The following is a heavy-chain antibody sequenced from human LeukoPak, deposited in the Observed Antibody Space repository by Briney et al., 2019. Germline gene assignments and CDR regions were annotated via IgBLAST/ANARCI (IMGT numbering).Heavy chain of an antibody. J-gene: IGHJ5*02. CDR2: IIPIFGTA. CDR1: GYTFTSYG. V-gene: IGHV1-69*06. Sequence: GASVKVSCTASGYTFTSYGISWVRQAPGQGLEWMGGIIPIFGTANYAQKFQSRVTITADKSTSTAYMELSSLRSEDTAVYYCATSGDILTAKPWGQGTLVTVSS. D-gene: IGHD3-9*01. CDR3: ATSGDILTAKP.